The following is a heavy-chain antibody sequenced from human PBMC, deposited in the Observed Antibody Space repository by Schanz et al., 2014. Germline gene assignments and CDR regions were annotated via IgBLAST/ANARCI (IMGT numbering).Heavy chain of an antibody. V-gene: IGHV3-33*06. J-gene: IGHJ6*02. D-gene: IGHD2-15*01. CDR2: IWYDENNK. CDR1: GFTFSSYG. CDR3: AKGMGYCSGGTCYDYYYYGLDV. Sequence: GQLAESGGGLVQPGGSLRLSCVASGFTFSSYGMHWVRQAPGKGLEWVAVIWYDENNKYYADSVKGRFTMSRDNSENTLYLQMNSLSADDTAVFYCAKGMGYCSGGTCYDYYYYGLDVWGQGTTVTASS.